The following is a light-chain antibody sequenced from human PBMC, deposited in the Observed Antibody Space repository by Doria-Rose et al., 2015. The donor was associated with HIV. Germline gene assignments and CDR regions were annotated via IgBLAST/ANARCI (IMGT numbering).Light chain of an antibody. J-gene: IGKJ1*01. Sequence: TQSPGTLSLSPGERATLSCRASQRFSSTYLAWYQQKPGQAPSLLIYDGSTRATGITDRFSVSGSGTDFTLTINRLEPEDFALYYCHQYGTSWTFGQGTKVEI. CDR1: QRFSSTY. V-gene: IGKV3-20*01. CDR2: DGS. CDR3: HQYGTSWT.